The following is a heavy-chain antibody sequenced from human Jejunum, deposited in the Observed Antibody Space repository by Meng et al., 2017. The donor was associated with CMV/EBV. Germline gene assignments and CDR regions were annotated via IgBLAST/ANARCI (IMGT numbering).Heavy chain of an antibody. Sequence: VQPQESGPGLVKPSPTLSLTCTVSCGSISSGDYYWSWIRQPPGKGLEWIGCIYYSGSTYYNPSLKGRVTISVDTSKNQFSLNLSSVTAADTAVYYCARGQRSYSGSYPEWFDPWGQGTLVTVSS. CDR1: CGSISSGDYY. CDR2: IYYSGST. D-gene: IGHD1-26*01. J-gene: IGHJ5*02. V-gene: IGHV4-30-4*01. CDR3: ARGQRSYSGSYPEWFDP.